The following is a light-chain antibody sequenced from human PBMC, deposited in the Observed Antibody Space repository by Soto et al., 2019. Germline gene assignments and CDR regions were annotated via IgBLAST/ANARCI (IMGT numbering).Light chain of an antibody. V-gene: IGKV1-16*01. CDR2: DAF. J-gene: IGKJ4*02. Sequence: DIRMTQSPSSLSASVGDRVTITCRASQDIGRSFAWIQQKPGKAPKSLVYDAFIFQIGVPSRFSVSGSGTDFTLTISGLQPEYFATYYCQQYQDYPYTFGGGTKVEIK. CDR3: QQYQDYPYT. CDR1: QDIGRS.